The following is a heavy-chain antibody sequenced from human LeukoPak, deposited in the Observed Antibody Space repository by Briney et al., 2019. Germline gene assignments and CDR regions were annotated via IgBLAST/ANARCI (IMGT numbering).Heavy chain of an antibody. Sequence: ASVKVSCKASGYTFTGYYMHWVRQAPGQGLEWMGWINPNSGGTNYAQKFQGRVTTTRDTSISTAYMELSRLRSDDTAVYYCARDHCSSTSCYDYWGQRTMVTVSS. CDR1: GYTFTGYY. J-gene: IGHJ4*02. CDR2: INPNSGGT. D-gene: IGHD2-2*01. CDR3: ARDHCSSTSCYDY. V-gene: IGHV1-2*02.